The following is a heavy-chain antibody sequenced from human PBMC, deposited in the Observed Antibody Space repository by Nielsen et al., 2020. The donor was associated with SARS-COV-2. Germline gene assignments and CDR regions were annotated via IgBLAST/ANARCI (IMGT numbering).Heavy chain of an antibody. CDR1: GFTFSSYE. CDR3: GRGTVETPGSDY. J-gene: IGHJ4*02. CDR2: IKEDAREK. D-gene: IGHD4-23*01. V-gene: IGHV3-7*01. Sequence: GESLKISCAASGFTFSSYEMNWVRQAPGKGLQWVASIKEDAREKYYEDSVKGRFTVSRDNSKNSLYLQMNSLTADDTAVYYCGRGTVETPGSDYWGQGTLVTVSS.